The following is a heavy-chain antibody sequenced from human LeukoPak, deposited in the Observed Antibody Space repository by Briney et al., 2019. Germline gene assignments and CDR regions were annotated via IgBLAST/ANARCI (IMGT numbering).Heavy chain of an antibody. Sequence: PSETLSLTCTVSGGSISSYYWSWIRQPPGKGLEWIGYIYYSGSTNYNPSLKSRVTISVDTSKNQFSLKLSSVTAADTAVYYCARVTFYYGSGRYYFDHWGQGTLVTVSS. V-gene: IGHV4-59*01. J-gene: IGHJ4*02. CDR2: IYYSGST. CDR1: GGSISSYY. CDR3: ARVTFYYGSGRYYFDH. D-gene: IGHD3-10*01.